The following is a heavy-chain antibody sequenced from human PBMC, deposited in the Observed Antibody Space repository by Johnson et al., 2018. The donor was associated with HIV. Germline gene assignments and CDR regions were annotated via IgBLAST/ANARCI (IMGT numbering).Heavy chain of an antibody. CDR1: GFTVSSNY. CDR3: ARGEGGTYLPDAFDI. CDR2: INWNGGNT. J-gene: IGHJ3*02. D-gene: IGHD1-26*01. Sequence: EVQLVESGGGLVQPGGSLRLSCAASGFTVSSNYMSWVRQAPGKGLEWVSGINWNGGNTSYADSVKGRFTITRDNAKNSLYLQMNSLRAEDTPVYYCARGEGGTYLPDAFDIWGQGEMVTVSS. V-gene: IGHV3-66*02.